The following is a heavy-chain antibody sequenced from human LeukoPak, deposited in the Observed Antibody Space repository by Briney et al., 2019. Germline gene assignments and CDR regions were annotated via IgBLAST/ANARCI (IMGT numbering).Heavy chain of an antibody. V-gene: IGHV4-34*01. CDR2: INHSGST. CDR1: GGSFSGYY. Sequence: PSETLSLTCAVYGGSFSGYYWSWIRQPPGKGLEWIGEINHSGSTNYNPSLKSRVTISVDTSKNQFSLKLSSVTAADTAVYYCARGVRGYYDSSGSRPFDYWGQGTLVTVSS. J-gene: IGHJ4*02. CDR3: ARGVRGYYDSSGSRPFDY. D-gene: IGHD3-22*01.